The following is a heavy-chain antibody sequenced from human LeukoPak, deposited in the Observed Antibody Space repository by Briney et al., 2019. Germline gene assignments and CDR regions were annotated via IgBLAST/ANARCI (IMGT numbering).Heavy chain of an antibody. Sequence: PSETLSLTCTVSGGSISSGSYYWSWLRQPAGKGLEWIGRIYTSGSTNYNPSLKSRVTISVDTSKNQFSLKLSSVTAADTAVYYCARDPNQLLSRGAFDIWGQGTMVTVSS. J-gene: IGHJ3*02. D-gene: IGHD2-2*01. CDR3: ARDPNQLLSRGAFDI. CDR2: IYTSGST. CDR1: GGSISSGSYY. V-gene: IGHV4-61*02.